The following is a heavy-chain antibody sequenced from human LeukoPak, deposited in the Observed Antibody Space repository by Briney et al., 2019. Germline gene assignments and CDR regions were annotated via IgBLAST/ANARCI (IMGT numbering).Heavy chain of an antibody. CDR1: GGSISSYY. Sequence: SETLSLTCTVSGGSISSYYWSWIRQPPGKGLEWIGSIYHSGSTYYNPSLKSRVTISVDTSKNQFSLKLSSVTAADTAVYYCARLFGVVYDYWGQGTLVTVSS. CDR3: ARLFGVVYDY. J-gene: IGHJ4*02. CDR2: IYHSGST. D-gene: IGHD3-3*01. V-gene: IGHV4-59*08.